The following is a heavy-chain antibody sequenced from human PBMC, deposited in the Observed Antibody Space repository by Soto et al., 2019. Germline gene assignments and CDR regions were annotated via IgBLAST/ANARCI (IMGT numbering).Heavy chain of an antibody. CDR3: ATDAYCGGDCYYMDV. CDR2: IYSGGST. Sequence: GGSLRLSCAASGFTVSSTYMSWVRQAPGKGLEWVSVIYSGGSTYYADSVKGRFTISRHNSKNTLYLQMNSLRAEDTAVYYCATDAYCGGDCYYMDVWGKGTTVTVSS. V-gene: IGHV3-53*04. CDR1: GFTVSSTY. D-gene: IGHD2-21*01. J-gene: IGHJ6*03.